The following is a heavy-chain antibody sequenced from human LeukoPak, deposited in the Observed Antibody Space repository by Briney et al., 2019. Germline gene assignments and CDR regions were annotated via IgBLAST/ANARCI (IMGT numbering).Heavy chain of an antibody. D-gene: IGHD6-19*01. CDR2: INPKSGGT. V-gene: IGHV1-2*02. J-gene: IGHJ3*02. CDR3: ARGGIAVPDDAFDI. CDR1: GYTFTGYF. Sequence: ASVKVSCKASGYTFTGYFMHWVRQAPGQGLEWMGWINPKSGGTNHAQKFQGRVTVTRDTSISTVYMELSRLRSDDTALYYCARGGIAVPDDAFDIWGQGTMVTVSS.